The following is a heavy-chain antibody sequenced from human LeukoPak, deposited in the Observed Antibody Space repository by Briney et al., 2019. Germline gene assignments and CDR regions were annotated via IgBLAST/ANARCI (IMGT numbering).Heavy chain of an antibody. Sequence: GGSLRLSCAASGFTFSSYWMHWVRQAPGKGLEWVSVIYSGGSTYYADSVKGRFTISRDNSKNTLYLQMNSLRAEDTAVYYCARDNKAVAAYALDYWGQGTLVTVSS. J-gene: IGHJ4*02. CDR3: ARDNKAVAAYALDY. CDR1: GFTFSSYW. D-gene: IGHD6-19*01. V-gene: IGHV3-53*01. CDR2: IYSGGST.